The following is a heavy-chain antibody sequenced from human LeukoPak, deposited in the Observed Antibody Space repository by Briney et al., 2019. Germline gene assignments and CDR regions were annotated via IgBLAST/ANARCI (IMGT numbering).Heavy chain of an antibody. CDR1: GFTFSSYW. V-gene: IGHV3-74*01. CDR3: ARGPYTSGVYRLDY. J-gene: IGHJ4*02. CDR2: IKTDGTTT. Sequence: TGGSLRLSCAASGFTFSSYWMHWVRQAPGEGLVWVSRIKTDGTTTDYADSVKSRFTVSRDNAKNTLYLQMNSLRAEDTAVYYCARGPYTSGVYRLDYWGQGTLVTVSS. D-gene: IGHD6-19*01.